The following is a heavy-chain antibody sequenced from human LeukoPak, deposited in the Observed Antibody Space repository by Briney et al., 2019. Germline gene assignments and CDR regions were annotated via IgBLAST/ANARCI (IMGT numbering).Heavy chain of an antibody. CDR2: ISYDGSNK. CDR1: GFTFSSYA. J-gene: IGHJ4*02. Sequence: GGSLRLSCAASGFTFSSYAMHWVRQAPGKGLEWVAVISYDGSNKYYADSVKGRFTISRDNSNNTLYLQMNSLRVEDTAVYYCAKLTTSWGQGTLVTVSS. D-gene: IGHD4-11*01. V-gene: IGHV3-30-3*01. CDR3: AKLTTS.